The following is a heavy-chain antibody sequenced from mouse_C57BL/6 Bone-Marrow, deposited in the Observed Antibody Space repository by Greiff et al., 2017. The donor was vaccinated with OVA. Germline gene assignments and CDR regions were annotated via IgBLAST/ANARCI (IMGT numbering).Heavy chain of an antibody. D-gene: IGHD2-2*01. Sequence: EVKLQESGGGLVKPGGSLKLSCAASGFTFSSYAMSWVRQTPEKRLEWVATISDGGSYTYYPDNVKGRFTISRDNAKNNLYLQMSHLKSEDTAMYYCAREGLPAYWGQGTLVTVSA. CDR3: AREGLPAY. V-gene: IGHV5-4*01. CDR2: ISDGGSYT. CDR1: GFTFSSYA. J-gene: IGHJ3*01.